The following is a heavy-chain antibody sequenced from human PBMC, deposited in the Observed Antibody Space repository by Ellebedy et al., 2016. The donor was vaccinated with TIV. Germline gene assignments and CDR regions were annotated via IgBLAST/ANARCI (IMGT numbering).Heavy chain of an antibody. CDR3: AKGRGGGSDSSAPRYYFDY. D-gene: IGHD3-22*01. V-gene: IGHV3-23*01. CDR2: ISNTGSRT. Sequence: GESLKISCAASGFTFSSYAMSWVRQAPGKGLEWVSTISNTGSRTYYADSVEGRFIISRDNSKKTLDLQMNSLRAEDTAVYYCAKGRGGGSDSSAPRYYFDYWGLGTPVTDSS. CDR1: GFTFSSYA. J-gene: IGHJ4*02.